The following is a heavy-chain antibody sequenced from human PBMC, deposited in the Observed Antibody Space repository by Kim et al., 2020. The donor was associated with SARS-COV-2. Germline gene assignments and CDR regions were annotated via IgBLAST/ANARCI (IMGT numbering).Heavy chain of an antibody. CDR2: ISANGDTT. CDR1: GFTFSTYS. Sequence: GGSLRLSCSASGFTFSTYSMQWVRQAPGKGLQYVSVISANGDTTYYADSVKGRFTISRDNSKNTLDLQMISLRPEDTAVYYCVKADVFSGSWYADYWGQGTQVTVSS. V-gene: IGHV3-64D*06. J-gene: IGHJ4*02. CDR3: VKADVFSGSWYADY. D-gene: IGHD6-13*01.